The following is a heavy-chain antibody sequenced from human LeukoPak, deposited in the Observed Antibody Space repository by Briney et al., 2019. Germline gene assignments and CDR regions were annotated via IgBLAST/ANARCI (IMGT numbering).Heavy chain of an antibody. CDR3: ARHYSLTGGRLSEYWFDP. CDR1: GASISSYH. J-gene: IGHJ5*02. CDR2: IYYSGST. Sequence: SGTLSLTCTVSGASISSYHWSWIRQPPGKGLEWIGYIYYSGSTNYNASLKSRVTVSVDTSKNQLSLRLSSVTAADTAVYYCARHYSLTGGRLSEYWFDPWGQGTLVTVSS. D-gene: IGHD7-27*01. V-gene: IGHV4-59*08.